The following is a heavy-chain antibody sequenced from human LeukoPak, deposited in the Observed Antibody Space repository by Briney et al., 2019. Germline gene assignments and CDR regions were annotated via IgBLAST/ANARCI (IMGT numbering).Heavy chain of an antibody. V-gene: IGHV1-2*02. Sequence: ASVKVSCKASGYTFTDYYMHWVRQAPGQGLEWMGWINSKSGGTDYAQTFQGRVTMTRDASISTALLELSSLRSEDTAVYYCAARPGGYTSFDIWGQGTMVTVSS. J-gene: IGHJ3*02. CDR3: AARPGGYTSFDI. D-gene: IGHD3-22*01. CDR2: INSKSGGT. CDR1: GYTFTDYY.